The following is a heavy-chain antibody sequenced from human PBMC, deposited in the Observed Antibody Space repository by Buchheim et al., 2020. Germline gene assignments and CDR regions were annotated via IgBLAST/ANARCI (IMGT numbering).Heavy chain of an antibody. J-gene: IGHJ4*02. CDR2: ISSTISYT. V-gene: IGHV3-11*05. Sequence: VQLVESGGGLVQPGGSLRLSCAASGFTFSDYYMSWIRQAPGKGLECVAYISSTISYTNYADSVKGRFTISRDNANNSLFLQMNSLRAEDTAVYYCARDRSQGCATTSCGSYNFDYWGQGIL. CDR1: GFTFSDYY. D-gene: IGHD2-2*01. CDR3: ARDRSQGCATTSCGSYNFDY.